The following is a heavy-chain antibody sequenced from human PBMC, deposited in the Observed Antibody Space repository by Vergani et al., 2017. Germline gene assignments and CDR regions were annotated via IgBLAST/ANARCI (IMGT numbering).Heavy chain of an antibody. CDR2: MNPNSGGT. V-gene: IGHV1-2*02. Sequence: QVQLVQSGAEVKKPGASVKVSCKASGYTFTSYDINWVRQATGQGLEWMGWMNPNSGGTNYAQKFQGRVTMTRDTSISTAYMELSRLRSDDTAVYYCARETRSKIVGATRWFDPWGQGTLVTVSS. CDR3: ARETRSKIVGATRWFDP. CDR1: GYTFTSYD. J-gene: IGHJ5*02. D-gene: IGHD1-26*01.